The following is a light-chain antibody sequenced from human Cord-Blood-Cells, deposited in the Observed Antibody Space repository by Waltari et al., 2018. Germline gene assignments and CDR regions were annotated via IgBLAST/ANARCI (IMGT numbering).Light chain of an antibody. Sequence: QSALTQPRSVSGSPGQPVTISCTGTSRDVGGYNYVSWYQQHPGKAPKLMIYDVSKRPSGVPDRFSGSKSGNTASLTISGLQAEDEADYYCCSYAGSYTFVFGGGTKLTVL. V-gene: IGLV2-11*01. J-gene: IGLJ2*01. CDR3: CSYAGSYTFV. CDR2: DVS. CDR1: SRDVGGYNY.